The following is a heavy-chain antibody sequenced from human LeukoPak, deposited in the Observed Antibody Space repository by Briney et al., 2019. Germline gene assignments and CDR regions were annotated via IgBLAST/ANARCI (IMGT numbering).Heavy chain of an antibody. Sequence: GGSLRLSCAASGFTFSDYYMSWIRQAPGKGLEWVSYISSSGSTIYYADSVKGRFTISRDSAKNSLYLQMNSLRAEDTAVYYCATRNYGDSYGAFDIWGQGTMVTVSS. D-gene: IGHD4-17*01. V-gene: IGHV3-11*04. J-gene: IGHJ3*02. CDR2: ISSSGSTI. CDR1: GFTFSDYY. CDR3: ATRNYGDSYGAFDI.